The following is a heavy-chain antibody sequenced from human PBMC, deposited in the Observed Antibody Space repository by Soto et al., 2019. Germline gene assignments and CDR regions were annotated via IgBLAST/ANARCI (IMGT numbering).Heavy chain of an antibody. J-gene: IGHJ4*02. V-gene: IGHV4-59*01. Sequence: SETLSLTCTVSGGSISSYFWSWIRQSPGQGLVWIGYISYTGSTTYNPSLKSRVSMSVDPSRNQFSLRLSSVTAADTAVYYCARNNGRENYYDSSGYWYYFDYWGQGTLVTVSS. CDR3: ARNNGRENYYDSSGYWYYFDY. D-gene: IGHD3-22*01. CDR2: ISYTGST. CDR1: GGSISSYF.